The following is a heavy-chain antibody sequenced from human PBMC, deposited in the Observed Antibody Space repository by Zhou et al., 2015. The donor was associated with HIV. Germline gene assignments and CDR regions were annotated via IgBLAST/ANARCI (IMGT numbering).Heavy chain of an antibody. D-gene: IGHD2-21*01. CDR2: IIPILGTP. V-gene: IGHV1-69*01. CDR3: ASPDNKHLRGRAFDF. CDR1: GGTFSSYS. J-gene: IGHJ4*02. Sequence: QVQLVQSGAEVKKPGSSVKVSCKASGGTFSSYSISWVRQAPRQGLEWMGGIIPILGTPNYAQKFQGRVAITADESTSTAYMELSSLRSEDTAVYYCASPDNKHLRGRAFDFWGQGTLVTVSS.